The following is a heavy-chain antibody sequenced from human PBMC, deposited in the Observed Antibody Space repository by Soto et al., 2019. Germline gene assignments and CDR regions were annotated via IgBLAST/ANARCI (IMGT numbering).Heavy chain of an antibody. CDR3: AATSYGSGNFY. CDR1: GYIFSNYL. J-gene: IGHJ4*02. Sequence: QVQLVQSGAEVKKPGASVKVSCKASGYIFSNYLLHWVRQAPGQRLEWMGWINAGNGDTKYSQKFQGGVTFTRDTSAITVYVERSSLSSEGTAVYYCAATSYGSGNFYWGQGTLVPVSS. D-gene: IGHD3-10*01. CDR2: INAGNGDT. V-gene: IGHV1-3*01.